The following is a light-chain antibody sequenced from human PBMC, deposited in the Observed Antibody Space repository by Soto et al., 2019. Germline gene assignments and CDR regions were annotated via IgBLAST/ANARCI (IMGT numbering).Light chain of an antibody. CDR3: QQYGVSPT. Sequence: DIVLSQSPGTLSLSPGERATLSCRASQTISNTFLAWYQQRPGQAPRLLIYGASGRAAGIPDRFSGSGSGTDFTLSISRLEPEDFAVYYCQQYGVSPTFGGGTRLEI. J-gene: IGKJ5*01. V-gene: IGKV3-20*01. CDR1: QTISNTF. CDR2: GAS.